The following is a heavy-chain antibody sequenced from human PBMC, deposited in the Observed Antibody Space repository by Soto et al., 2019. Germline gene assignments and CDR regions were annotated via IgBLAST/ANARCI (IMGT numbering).Heavy chain of an antibody. CDR3: ASGSGYTSSCYHPRAVNWFDS. CDR1: GASVCSYSAA. Sequence: SQPLSLTCAISGASVCSYSAASNWISQSPSRWLEWLGRTYYRSKWYNDYALSVKSRITINPDTSKNQFSLQLNSVTPEDTAVYYCASGSGYTSSCYHPRAVNWFDSWGQGTLVTVSS. CDR2: TYYRSKWYN. D-gene: IGHD6-13*01. V-gene: IGHV6-1*01. J-gene: IGHJ5*01.